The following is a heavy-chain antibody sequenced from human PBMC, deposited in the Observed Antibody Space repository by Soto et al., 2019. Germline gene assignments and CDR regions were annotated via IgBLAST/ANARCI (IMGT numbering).Heavy chain of an antibody. CDR1: GYTFTSYG. Sequence: QVQLVQSGAEVKQPGASVKVSCRASGYTFTSYGISWVRQAPGQGLEWMGWISDYNGNTNYARKLQGRLTMTTDTSTRTAYMELRSLRSDDTAVYYCARSGYYETSGYHLGHYYYYGMDVWGRGTTVTVSS. D-gene: IGHD3-22*01. CDR3: ARSGYYETSGYHLGHYYYYGMDV. CDR2: ISDYNGNT. V-gene: IGHV1-18*01. J-gene: IGHJ6*02.